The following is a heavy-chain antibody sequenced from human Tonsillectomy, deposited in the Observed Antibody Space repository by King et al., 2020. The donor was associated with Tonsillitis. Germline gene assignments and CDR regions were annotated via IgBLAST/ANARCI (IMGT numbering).Heavy chain of an antibody. CDR3: VRINTDFWSGYADY. Sequence: TLKESGPALVKPTQTLTLTCTFSGFSLSTSAMCVSWIRQPPGKALEWLALIDWDDDKYYSTSLKTRLTISKDTSKNQVVLTMTNMDPVDTATYYCVRINTDFWSGYADYWGQGTLVTVSS. CDR2: IDWDDDK. CDR1: GFSLSTSAMC. J-gene: IGHJ4*02. D-gene: IGHD3-3*01. V-gene: IGHV2-70*01.